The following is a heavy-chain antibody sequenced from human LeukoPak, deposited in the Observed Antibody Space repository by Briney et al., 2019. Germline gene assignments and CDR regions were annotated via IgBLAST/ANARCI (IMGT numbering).Heavy chain of an antibody. CDR1: GYTFTSYD. CDR3: ARGPPYYYDSSGYYSN. CDR2: MNPNSGNT. V-gene: IGHV1-8*01. Sequence: ASVKVSCKASGYTFTSYDINWVRQATGQGLEWMGWMNPNSGNTGYAQKFQGRVTMTRNTSISTAYMELSSLRSGDTAVYYCARGPPYYYDSSGYYSNWGQGTLVTVSS. D-gene: IGHD3-22*01. J-gene: IGHJ4*02.